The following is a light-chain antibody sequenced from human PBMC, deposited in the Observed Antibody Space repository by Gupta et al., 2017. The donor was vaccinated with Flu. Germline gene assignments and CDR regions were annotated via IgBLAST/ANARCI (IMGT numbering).Light chain of an antibody. CDR2: DND. Sequence: QSVLTQPTSVSADPGQKDTISCYGSGSNIGNNYVPWYQQLPGTAPKLLIYDNDKRPSGIPDRFSGSKSGTSATLGITGLQTGDDADYYCASWDSSLPAVVFGEGTKLTVL. CDR3: ASWDSSLPAVV. CDR1: GSNIGNNY. V-gene: IGLV1-51*01. J-gene: IGLJ3*02.